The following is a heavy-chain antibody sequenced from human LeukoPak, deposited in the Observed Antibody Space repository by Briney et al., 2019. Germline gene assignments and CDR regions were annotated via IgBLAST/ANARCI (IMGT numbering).Heavy chain of an antibody. CDR1: GFTFTSSA. V-gene: IGHV1-58*01. CDR2: IVVGSGNT. CDR3: AALGHGPLGLDFDY. J-gene: IGHJ4*02. D-gene: IGHD7-27*01. Sequence: GASVKVSCKASGFTFTSSAVRWVRQARGQRLEWIGWIVVGSGNTNYAQKFQERVTITRDMSTSTAYMELSSLRSEDTAVYYCAALGHGPLGLDFDYWGQGILVTVSS.